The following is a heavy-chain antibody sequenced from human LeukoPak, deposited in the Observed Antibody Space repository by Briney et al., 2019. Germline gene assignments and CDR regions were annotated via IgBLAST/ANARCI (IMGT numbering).Heavy chain of an antibody. CDR1: GYTFTGYY. CDR3: ARDRPGLTGTTSFFDY. V-gene: IGHV1-2*02. J-gene: IGHJ4*02. Sequence: ASVKVSCKASGYTFTGYYMHWVRQAPGQGLEWMGWINPNSGGTNYAQKFQGRVTMTRDTSISTAYMELSRLRSDDTAVYYCARDRPGLTGTTSFFDYWGQGTLVTVSS. D-gene: IGHD1-7*01. CDR2: INPNSGGT.